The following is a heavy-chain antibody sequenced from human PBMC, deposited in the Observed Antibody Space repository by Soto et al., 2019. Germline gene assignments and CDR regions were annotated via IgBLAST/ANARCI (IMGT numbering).Heavy chain of an antibody. CDR1: GFTFSSYS. D-gene: IGHD3-10*01. V-gene: IGHV3-21*01. Sequence: EVQLVESGGGLVKPGGSLRLSCAASGFTFSSYSMNWVSQAPGKGLEWVSSISSSSSYIYYADSVKGRFTISRDNAKNSLYLQMNSLRAEDTAVYYCARDLLDGMDVWGQGTTVTVSS. CDR2: ISSSSSYI. J-gene: IGHJ6*02. CDR3: ARDLLDGMDV.